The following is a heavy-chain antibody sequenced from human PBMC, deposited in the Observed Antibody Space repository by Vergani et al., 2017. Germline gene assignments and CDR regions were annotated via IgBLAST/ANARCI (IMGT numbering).Heavy chain of an antibody. CDR1: GFTFSSYG. Sequence: QVQLVESGGGVVQPGRSLRLSCAASGFTFSSYGMHWVRQAPGKGLEWVAVIWYDGSNKYYADSVKGRFTISRDNSKNTLYLQMNSLRAEDTAVYYCARDPSPYSVDYYFDYWGQGTLVTVSS. D-gene: IGHD5-12*01. V-gene: IGHV3-33*01. J-gene: IGHJ4*02. CDR3: ARDPSPYSVDYYFDY. CDR2: IWYDGSNK.